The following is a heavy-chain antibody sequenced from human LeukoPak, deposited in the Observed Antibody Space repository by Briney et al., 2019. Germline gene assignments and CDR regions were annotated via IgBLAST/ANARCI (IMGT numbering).Heavy chain of an antibody. CDR2: IKHEGSEK. CDR3: ARDGRFVVVPSI. J-gene: IGHJ4*02. D-gene: IGHD2-2*01. Sequence: GGSLRLSCAASGFTFSTYWMSWVRQAPGRGLEGVAPIKHEGSEKYYVDSVKGRFTISRDNAKNSLYLQMNSLRAEDTAVYYCARDGRFVVVPSIWGQGTLVTVSS. CDR1: GFTFSTYW. V-gene: IGHV3-7*01.